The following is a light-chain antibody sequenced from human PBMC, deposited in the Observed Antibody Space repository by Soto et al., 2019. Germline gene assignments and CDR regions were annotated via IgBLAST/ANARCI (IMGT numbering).Light chain of an antibody. Sequence: QSALTQPPSVSGSPGQSVTISCTGTSTDFVSYNRVSWYQQPPGTAPKLIIYEASNRPSGVPDRLSGSKSGNTASLTISGLQAADEADYYCSLYTSENTYVFGNGTKVTVL. CDR1: STDFVSYNR. CDR2: EAS. J-gene: IGLJ1*01. CDR3: SLYTSENTYV. V-gene: IGLV2-18*01.